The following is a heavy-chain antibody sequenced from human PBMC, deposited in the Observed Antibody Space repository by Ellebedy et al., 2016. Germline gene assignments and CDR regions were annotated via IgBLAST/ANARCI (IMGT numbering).Heavy chain of an antibody. J-gene: IGHJ6*02. CDR1: GFTFSSYA. Sequence: GGSLRLSXAASGFTFSSYAMSWVRQAPGKGLEWVSAISGSGGSTYYADSVKGRFTISRDNSKNTLYLQMNSLRAEDTAVYYCARELVGYYYGMDVWGQGTTVTVSS. D-gene: IGHD3-16*01. V-gene: IGHV3-23*01. CDR3: ARELVGYYYGMDV. CDR2: ISGSGGST.